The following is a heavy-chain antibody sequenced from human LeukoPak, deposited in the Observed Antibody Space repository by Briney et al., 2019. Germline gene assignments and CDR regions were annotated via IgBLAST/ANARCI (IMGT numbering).Heavy chain of an antibody. CDR2: LYIGRDT. CDR1: LVSISNYY. V-gene: IGHV4-4*07. CDR3: ARESRVFIGDGYFLDS. D-gene: IGHD3-22*01. J-gene: IGHJ4*02. Sequence: PSETLSLTCTASLVSISNYYRSWIRQPAGKGLEWIGRLYIGRDTDYNPSLKSRVTMSADTSNSQFSLRLTSVTAADTAVYYCARESRVFIGDGYFLDSWGPGTLITVSS.